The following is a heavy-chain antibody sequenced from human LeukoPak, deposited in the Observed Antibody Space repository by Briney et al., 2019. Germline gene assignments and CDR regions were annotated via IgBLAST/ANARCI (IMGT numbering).Heavy chain of an antibody. CDR1: GYTLTNNY. D-gene: IGHD3-9*01. V-gene: IGHV1-46*01. J-gene: IGHJ4*02. CDR3: ARGYDTLTGSLDY. Sequence: ASVKVSCKASGYTLTNNYMHWVRQAPGQGLEWMGMINPRDHSSTYAQSFQGRVTLTSDTSTNTAYMELSSLKSEDTAVYYCARGYDTLTGSLDYWGRGTLVIVTS. CDR2: INPRDHSS.